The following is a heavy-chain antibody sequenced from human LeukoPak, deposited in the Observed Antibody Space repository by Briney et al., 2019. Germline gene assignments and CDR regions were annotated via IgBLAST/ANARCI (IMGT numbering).Heavy chain of an antibody. D-gene: IGHD3-16*02. J-gene: IGHJ4*02. V-gene: IGHV4-59*12. CDR2: IYYSGST. CDR1: GGSISSYY. Sequence: SETLSLTCTVSGGSISSYYWSWIRQPPGKGLEWIGYIYYSGSTNYNPSLKSRVTISVDTSKNQFSLKLSSVTAADTAVYYCARAGERLDYVWGSYRFDYWGQGTLVTVSS. CDR3: ARAGERLDYVWGSYRFDY.